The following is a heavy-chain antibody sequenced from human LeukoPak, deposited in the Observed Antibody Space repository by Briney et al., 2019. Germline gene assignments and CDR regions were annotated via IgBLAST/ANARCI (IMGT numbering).Heavy chain of an antibody. CDR2: ISYDGSNK. Sequence: GGSLRLSCAASGFTFSSYGMHWVRQAPGKGLEWVAVISYDGSNKYYADSVKCRFTISRDNSKNTLYLQMNSLRAEDTAVYYCAKVGFGELLPDYWGQGTLVTVSS. J-gene: IGHJ4*02. CDR1: GFTFSSYG. CDR3: AKVGFGELLPDY. V-gene: IGHV3-30*18. D-gene: IGHD3-10*01.